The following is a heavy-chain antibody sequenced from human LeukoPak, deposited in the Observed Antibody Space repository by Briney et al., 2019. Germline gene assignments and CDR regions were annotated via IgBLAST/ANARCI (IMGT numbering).Heavy chain of an antibody. CDR1: GGSISGYY. Sequence: PSETLSLTCTVSGGSISGYYWSWIRQPPVKGLEWIGDIYYSGTTNYNPSLKSRVTISIDTSKNQFSLKLNSVTAADTALYYCARNSGNYLGWFDPWGQGTLVTVSS. D-gene: IGHD1-26*01. V-gene: IGHV4-59*01. CDR2: IYYSGTT. J-gene: IGHJ5*02. CDR3: ARNSGNYLGWFDP.